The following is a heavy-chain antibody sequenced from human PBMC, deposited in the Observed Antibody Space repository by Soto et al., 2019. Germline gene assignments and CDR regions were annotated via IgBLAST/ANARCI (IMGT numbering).Heavy chain of an antibody. CDR1: GGSFSGYY. D-gene: IGHD3-3*01. CDR3: ARSWYWTYYDFWSGYQTGWFDP. CDR2: INHSGST. V-gene: IGHV4-34*01. J-gene: IGHJ5*02. Sequence: PSETLSLTCAVYGGSFSGYYWSWIRQPPGKGLEWIGEINHSGSTNYNPSLKSRVTISVDTSKNQFSLKLSSVTAADTAVYYCARSWYWTYYDFWSGYQTGWFDPWGQGTLVTVSS.